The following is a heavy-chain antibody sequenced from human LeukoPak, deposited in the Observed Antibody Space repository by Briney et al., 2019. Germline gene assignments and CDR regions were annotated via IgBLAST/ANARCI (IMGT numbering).Heavy chain of an antibody. V-gene: IGHV1-3*01. Sequence: ASVKVSCKASGYTFTNYALHWVRQAPGQRLEWMGWINAGSGNTKYSQKFQGRVTITRDTSATTVYMDLSSLSSEDTAVYYCARPITSYDNWGQGTLVTVSS. J-gene: IGHJ4*02. CDR1: GYTFTNYA. CDR2: INAGSGNT. D-gene: IGHD1-26*01. CDR3: ARPITSYDN.